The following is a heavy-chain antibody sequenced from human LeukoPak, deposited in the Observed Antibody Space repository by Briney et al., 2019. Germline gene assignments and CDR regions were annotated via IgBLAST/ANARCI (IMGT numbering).Heavy chain of an antibody. Sequence: GGSLRLSCAASGFAISDYSMNWVRQAPGKGLEWVSAISGSGGSTYYADSVKGRFTISRDNSKNTLYLQMNSLRAEDTAVYYCAKHPGTGPNNWFDPWGQGTLVTVSS. CDR1: GFAISDYS. J-gene: IGHJ5*02. CDR3: AKHPGTGPNNWFDP. V-gene: IGHV3-23*01. D-gene: IGHD1-1*01. CDR2: ISGSGGST.